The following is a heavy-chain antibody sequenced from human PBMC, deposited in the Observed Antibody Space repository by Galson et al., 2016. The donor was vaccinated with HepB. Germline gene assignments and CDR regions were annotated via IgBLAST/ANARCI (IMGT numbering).Heavy chain of an antibody. V-gene: IGHV3-7*03. CDR3: AKGYGYFDY. CDR2: INQDGSQK. Sequence: SLRLSCAASGFTFSSSWMTWVRQSPGKGLEWVANINQDGSQKKFVDAVKGRFTISRDNAENSLYLQMNSLRAEDTAIYYCAKGYGYFDYWGQGTLVTVSS. J-gene: IGHJ4*02. D-gene: IGHD3-10*01. CDR1: GFTFSSSW.